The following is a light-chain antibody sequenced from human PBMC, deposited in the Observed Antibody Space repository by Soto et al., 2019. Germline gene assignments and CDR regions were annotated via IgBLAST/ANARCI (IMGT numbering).Light chain of an antibody. CDR2: AAS. Sequence: EAVLTQFPATLSVSPGERATLSCRASQSISNNLAWYQPKPGQAPRLLIYAASTRATGIPARFSGSGSGTEFTITISSLQSEDCAVYYCQQYYNWPPYTFGHGSRLEIK. J-gene: IGKJ2*01. CDR1: QSISNN. CDR3: QQYYNWPPYT. V-gene: IGKV3-15*01.